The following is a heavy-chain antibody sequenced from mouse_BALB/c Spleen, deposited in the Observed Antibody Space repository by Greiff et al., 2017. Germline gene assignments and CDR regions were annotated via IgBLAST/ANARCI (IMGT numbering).Heavy chain of an antibody. CDR2: IYPSDSYT. Sequence: QVQLQQPGAELVRPGASVKLSCKASGYTFTSYWINWVKQRPGQGLEWIGNIYPSDSYTNYNQKFKDMATLTVDKSSSTAYMQLSSPTSEDSAVYYCTRVYGYDYFDYWGQGTTLTVSS. CDR1: GYTFTSYW. D-gene: IGHD1-2*01. CDR3: TRVYGYDYFDY. V-gene: IGHV1-69*02. J-gene: IGHJ2*01.